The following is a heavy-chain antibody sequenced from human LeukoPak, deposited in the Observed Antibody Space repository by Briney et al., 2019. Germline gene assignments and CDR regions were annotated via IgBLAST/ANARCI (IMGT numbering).Heavy chain of an antibody. CDR2: IMPIFGTA. Sequence: GASVKVSCKASGGTFSSYAIGWVRQAPGQGLEWMGGIMPIFGTANYAQKFQGRVTITTDESTSTAYMELSSLRSEDTAVYYCARGSEKYYYDSSGYYGYWGQGTLVTVSS. D-gene: IGHD3-22*01. CDR1: GGTFSSYA. J-gene: IGHJ4*02. CDR3: ARGSEKYYYDSSGYYGY. V-gene: IGHV1-69*05.